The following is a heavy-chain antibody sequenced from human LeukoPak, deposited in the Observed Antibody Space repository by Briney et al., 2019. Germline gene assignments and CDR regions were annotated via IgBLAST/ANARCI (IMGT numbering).Heavy chain of an antibody. CDR1: GFTFSLYW. CDR2: IKQDGSEK. J-gene: IGHJ4*02. CDR3: AGGTGFIIKD. Sequence: GGSLRLSCAASGFTFSLYWMNWVRRAPGKGLEWVANIKQDGSEKNYVDSVKGRFSISRDNAKNSLYLQMNNLRVEDTAMYYCAGGTGFIIKDWGQGTLVTVSS. V-gene: IGHV3-7*03. D-gene: IGHD3-9*01.